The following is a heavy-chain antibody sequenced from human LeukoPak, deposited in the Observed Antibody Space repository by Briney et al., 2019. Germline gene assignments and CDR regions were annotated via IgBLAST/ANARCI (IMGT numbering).Heavy chain of an antibody. CDR1: GFTFSGYA. CDR2: ISYDGSNK. CDR3: ARDLYRGDYYYYGMDV. Sequence: GSLRLSCAPSGFTFSGYAMHWVRQAPGKGLEWVAVISYDGSNKYYADSVKGRFTISRDNSKNTLYLQMNSLRAEDTAVYYCARDLYRGDYYYYGMDVWGQGTTVTVSS. J-gene: IGHJ6*02. V-gene: IGHV3-30-3*01. D-gene: IGHD3-16*01.